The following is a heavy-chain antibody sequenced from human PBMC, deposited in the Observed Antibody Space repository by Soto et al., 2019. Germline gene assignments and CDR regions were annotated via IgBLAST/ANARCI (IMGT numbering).Heavy chain of an antibody. V-gene: IGHV3-30*18. J-gene: IGHJ6*02. Sequence: QVQLVESGGGVVQPGRSLRLSCAASGFTFSSYGMHWVRQAPGKGLEWVAVISYDGSNKYYADSVKGRFTISRDNSKNTLYLQMNSLRAEDTGVYYCAKDGTSGSLDYGMDVWGQGTTVTVSS. D-gene: IGHD3-10*01. CDR1: GFTFSSYG. CDR2: ISYDGSNK. CDR3: AKDGTSGSLDYGMDV.